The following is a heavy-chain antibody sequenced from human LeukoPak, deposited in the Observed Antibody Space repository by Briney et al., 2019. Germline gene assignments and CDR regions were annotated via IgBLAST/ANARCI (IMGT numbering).Heavy chain of an antibody. CDR3: ARNYGEYNYYYYMDV. CDR2: INPNSGGT. CDR1: GYTFTDYY. D-gene: IGHD4/OR15-4a*01. J-gene: IGHJ6*03. Sequence: ASVKVSCKASGYTFTDYYMHWVRQAPGQGLEWMGWINPNSGGTNYALKFQGKVTMTRDTSISTVYMELSRLRSDDTAVYYCARNYGEYNYYYYMDVWGKGTTVTISS. V-gene: IGHV1-2*02.